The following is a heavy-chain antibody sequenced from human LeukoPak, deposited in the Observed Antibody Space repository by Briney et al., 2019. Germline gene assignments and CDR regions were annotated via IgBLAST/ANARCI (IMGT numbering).Heavy chain of an antibody. D-gene: IGHD6-13*01. Sequence: GGSLRLSCAASGFTFSSYAIHWVRQAPGKGLEWVAVISYDGSNKYYADSVEGRFTISRDNAKNSLYLQMNSLRAEDTALYHCARDRGYSSSWYFDYWGQGTLVTVSS. V-gene: IGHV3-30-3*01. CDR3: ARDRGYSSSWYFDY. CDR2: ISYDGSNK. CDR1: GFTFSSYA. J-gene: IGHJ4*02.